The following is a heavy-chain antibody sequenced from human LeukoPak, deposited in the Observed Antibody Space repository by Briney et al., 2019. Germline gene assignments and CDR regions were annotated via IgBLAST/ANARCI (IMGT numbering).Heavy chain of an antibody. J-gene: IGHJ6*02. CDR3: AKAPVGGYYYGMDV. CDR1: GLTVSSNY. V-gene: IGHV3-53*05. CDR2: IYSGGST. Sequence: GGSLRLSCAASGLTVSSNYMSWVRQAPGKGLEWVSVIYSGGSTYYADSVKGRFTISRDNSKNTLYLQMNSLRAEDTALYYCAKAPVGGYYYGMDVWGQGTTVTVSS.